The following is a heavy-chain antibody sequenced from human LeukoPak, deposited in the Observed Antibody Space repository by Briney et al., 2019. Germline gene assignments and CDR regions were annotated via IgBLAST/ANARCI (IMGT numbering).Heavy chain of an antibody. J-gene: IGHJ6*02. D-gene: IGHD6-6*01. CDR2: ISYDGSNK. V-gene: IGHV3-30-3*01. Sequence: PGGSLRLSCAASGFTFSSYAMHWVRQAPGKGLEWVAVISYDGSNKYYADSVKGRFTISRDNSKNTLYLQMNSLSAEDTAVYYCAREYSSSVAYYYGMDVWGQGTTVTVS. CDR3: AREYSSSVAYYYGMDV. CDR1: GFTFSSYA.